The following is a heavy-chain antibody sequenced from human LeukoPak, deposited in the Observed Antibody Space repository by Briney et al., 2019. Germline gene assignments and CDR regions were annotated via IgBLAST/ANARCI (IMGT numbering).Heavy chain of an antibody. D-gene: IGHD1-26*01. CDR1: YX. CDR2: INHSASP. CDR3: ARGLGRWELH. V-gene: IGHV4-34*01. Sequence: YXXRXIRQPPGEGLEWIRHINHSASPHYIPSLKSRVTISVDTSKNQFSLKLSSVTAAATAVYYCARGLGRWELHWGQGTLVTVSS. J-gene: IGHJ4*02.